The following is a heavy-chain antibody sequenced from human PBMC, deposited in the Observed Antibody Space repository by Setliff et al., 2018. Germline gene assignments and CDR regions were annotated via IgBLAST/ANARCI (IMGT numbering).Heavy chain of an antibody. CDR2: INAGNGNT. CDR1: GYTFTSYA. CDR3: ARDGGCGESSRYFDY. J-gene: IGHJ4*02. V-gene: IGHV1-3*01. D-gene: IGHD3-10*01. Sequence: ASVKVSCKASGYTFTSYAMHWVRQAPGQRLEWMGWINAGNGNTKYSQKFQGRVTITADESTSTAYMELSSLRSEDTAVYYCARDGGCGESSRYFDYWGQGTLVTVSS.